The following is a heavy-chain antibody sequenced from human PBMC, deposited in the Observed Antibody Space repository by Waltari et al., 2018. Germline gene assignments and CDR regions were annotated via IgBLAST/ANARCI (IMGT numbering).Heavy chain of an antibody. CDR1: GFTFTDYW. J-gene: IGHJ4*02. D-gene: IGHD7-27*01. Sequence: EVHLVESGGGLVQPGGSLRLSCAASGFTFTDYWMSWVRQAPGKGPEVVANIHKDGSEKNYVDYVKGRFTISRDNAKDSVYLQMNSLRADDTAMYYCVRDHWGPDYWGQGTLVTVSS. CDR2: IHKDGSEK. CDR3: VRDHWGPDY. V-gene: IGHV3-7*01.